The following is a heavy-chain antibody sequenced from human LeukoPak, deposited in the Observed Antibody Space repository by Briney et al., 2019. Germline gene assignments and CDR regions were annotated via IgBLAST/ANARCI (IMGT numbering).Heavy chain of an antibody. CDR2: ISSSSTYT. Sequence: GGSLRLSCAASGFTFSDHYMSWIRQAPGKGLEWVSYISSSSTYTNYADSVKGRFTISRDNAKNSLYLQMNSLRAEDTAVYYCARLLGGMIVAAYWGQGTLVSVSS. D-gene: IGHD3-22*01. CDR3: ARLLGGMIVAAY. V-gene: IGHV3-11*03. CDR1: GFTFSDHY. J-gene: IGHJ4*02.